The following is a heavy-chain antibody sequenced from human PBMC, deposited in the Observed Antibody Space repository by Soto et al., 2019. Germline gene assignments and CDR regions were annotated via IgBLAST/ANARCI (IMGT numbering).Heavy chain of an antibody. CDR3: ARGGGGYGYSGYDSPLIVWFDP. Sequence: SETLSLTCTVSGGSISSGGYYWSWIRQHPGKGLEWIGYIYYSGSTYYNPSLKSRVTISVDTSKNQFSLKLSSVTAADTAVYYCARGGGGYGYSGYDSPLIVWFDPCGQGTLVTVSS. CDR2: IYYSGST. V-gene: IGHV4-31*03. J-gene: IGHJ5*02. CDR1: GGSISSGGYY. D-gene: IGHD5-12*01.